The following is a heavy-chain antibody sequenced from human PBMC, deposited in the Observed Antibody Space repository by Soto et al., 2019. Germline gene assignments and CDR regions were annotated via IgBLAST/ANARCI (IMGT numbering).Heavy chain of an antibody. CDR2: ICARGRST. Sequence: GSLRLSCAASVFTFTSYAMSWVRQAPGKWLEWFSTICARGRSTXXADSVKGGXTVSRDNSKNTXYLQMXSLRTEDTAVYYCAKKGPPRDAFDIWCQGTMVTXS. V-gene: IGHV3-23*01. CDR1: VFTFTSYA. J-gene: IGHJ3*02. CDR3: AKKGPPRDAFDI.